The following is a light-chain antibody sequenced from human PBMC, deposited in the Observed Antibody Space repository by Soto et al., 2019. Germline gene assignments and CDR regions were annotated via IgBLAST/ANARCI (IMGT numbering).Light chain of an antibody. J-gene: IGKJ1*01. Sequence: EIVLTQSPATLSLSPGERATLSFRASQSVSSYLAWYQQKPGQAPRLLIYDASNRATGIPARFSGSGSGGDFTLTISRLEPEDFAVYYCQQYSSSPRTFGQGTKVDIK. CDR3: QQYSSSPRT. CDR2: DAS. CDR1: QSVSSY. V-gene: IGKV3-11*02.